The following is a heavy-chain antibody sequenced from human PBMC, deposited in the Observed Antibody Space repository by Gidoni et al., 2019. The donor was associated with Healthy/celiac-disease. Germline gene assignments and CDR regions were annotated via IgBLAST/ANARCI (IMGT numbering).Heavy chain of an antibody. CDR3: AKAPTTIWFGEFNLYFDY. V-gene: IGHV3-23*01. CDR2: ISGSGGST. J-gene: IGHJ4*02. Sequence: EVQLLESGGGLVQHGGSLRLSCAASGFTFSSYAMSWVRQAPGKGLEWVSAISGSGGSTYYADSVKGRFTISRDNSKNTLYLQMNSLRAEDTAVYYCAKAPTTIWFGEFNLYFDYWGQGTLVTVSS. CDR1: GFTFSSYA. D-gene: IGHD3-10*01.